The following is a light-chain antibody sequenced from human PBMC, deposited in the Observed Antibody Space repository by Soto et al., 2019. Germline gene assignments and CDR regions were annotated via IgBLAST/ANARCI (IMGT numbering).Light chain of an antibody. Sequence: QSVLTQPASVSGSPGQSITISCTGTSSDVGSYNLVSWYQQHPGKAPKLMIYEGTKRPSGVSNRFSGSKSGNTASLTISGLQAEDEADYYCCSYAASSTSVLFGGGTKLTVL. V-gene: IGLV2-23*01. CDR3: CSYAASSTSVL. CDR1: SSDVGSYNL. J-gene: IGLJ2*01. CDR2: EGT.